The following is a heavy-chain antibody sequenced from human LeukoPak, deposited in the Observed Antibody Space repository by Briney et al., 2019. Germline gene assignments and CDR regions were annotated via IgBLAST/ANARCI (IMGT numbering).Heavy chain of an antibody. CDR3: AKGLSATSMGIDY. D-gene: IGHD4-17*01. CDR1: GFTFSTYA. J-gene: IGHJ4*02. CDR2: ISGSSGST. V-gene: IGHV3-23*01. Sequence: GGSLRLSCAASGFTFSTYAMTWVRQAPGRGLEWVSTISGSSGSTDYADSVKGRFTVSRDNSRNTLYLQMRSVRVDDTAVYYCAKGLSATSMGIDYWGQGTLVTVSS.